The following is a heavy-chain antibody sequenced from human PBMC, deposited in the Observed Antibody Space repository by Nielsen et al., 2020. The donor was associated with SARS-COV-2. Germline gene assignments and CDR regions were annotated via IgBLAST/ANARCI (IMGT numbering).Heavy chain of an antibody. CDR1: GFTFSDYY. CDR2: ISSSSSNT. J-gene: IGHJ6*02. D-gene: IGHD6-13*01. V-gene: IGHV3-11*05. Sequence: GGSLRLSCAASGFTFSDYYMSWIRQAPGKGLEWVSYISSSSSNTNYADSVKGRFTISRDNAKDSLYLQMNSLRAEDTAVYYCARDSGIAAAGGDYGMDVWGQGTTVTVSS. CDR3: ARDSGIAAAGGDYGMDV.